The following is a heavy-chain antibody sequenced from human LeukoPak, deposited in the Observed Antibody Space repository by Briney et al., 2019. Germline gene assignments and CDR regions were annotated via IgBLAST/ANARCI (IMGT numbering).Heavy chain of an antibody. CDR2: IYTSGST. J-gene: IGHJ3*02. V-gene: IGHV4-4*07. D-gene: IGHD2-15*01. Sequence: PSETLSLTCTASGGSISSYYWSWIRQPAGKGLEWIGRIYTSGSTNYNPSLKSRVTMSVDTSKNQFSLKLSSVTAADTAVYYCARDLCSGGSCYSWAFDIWGQGTMVTVSS. CDR3: ARDLCSGGSCYSWAFDI. CDR1: GGSISSYY.